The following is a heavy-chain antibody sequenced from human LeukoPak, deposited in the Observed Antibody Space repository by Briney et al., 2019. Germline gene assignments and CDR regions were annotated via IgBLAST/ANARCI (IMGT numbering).Heavy chain of an antibody. CDR1: GYTFTSYA. Sequence: ASVKVSCKASGYTFTSYAMNWVRQAPGQGLEWMGWINPNTGNPTYAQDFTGRFVFSLDTSVSTAYLQISSLKAEDTAVYYCARAYQRLGELSLPDYWGQGTLVTVSS. D-gene: IGHD3-16*02. V-gene: IGHV7-4-1*02. J-gene: IGHJ4*02. CDR2: INPNTGNP. CDR3: ARAYQRLGELSLPDY.